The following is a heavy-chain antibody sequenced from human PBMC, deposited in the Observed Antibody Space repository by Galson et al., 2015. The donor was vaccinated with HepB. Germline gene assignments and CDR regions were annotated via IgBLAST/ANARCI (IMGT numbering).Heavy chain of an antibody. CDR2: IMPFSGNT. CDR3: AGGVRGMDV. D-gene: IGHD3-10*01. Sequence: SCKASGYTFTYRYLHWVRQAPGQSLEWMGWIMPFSGNTNYAQKFQDRVTISRDRSLSTAFMELTSLRSEDSAIYYCAGGVRGMDVWGQGTTVTVSS. CDR1: GYTFTYRY. V-gene: IGHV1-45*02. J-gene: IGHJ6*02.